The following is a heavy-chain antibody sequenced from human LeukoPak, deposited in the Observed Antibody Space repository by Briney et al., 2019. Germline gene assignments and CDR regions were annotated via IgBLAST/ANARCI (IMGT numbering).Heavy chain of an antibody. CDR3: AREDEMATIKVNWFDP. CDR2: IYTSGST. J-gene: IGHJ5*02. V-gene: IGHV4-61*02. CDR1: GGSISSGSYY. Sequence: SETLSLTCTVSGGSISSGSYYWSWIRQPAGKGLEWIGRIYTSGSTNYNPSLKSRVTISVDTSKNQFSLKLSSVTAADTAVYYCAREDEMATIKVNWFDPWGQGTLVTVSS. D-gene: IGHD5-24*01.